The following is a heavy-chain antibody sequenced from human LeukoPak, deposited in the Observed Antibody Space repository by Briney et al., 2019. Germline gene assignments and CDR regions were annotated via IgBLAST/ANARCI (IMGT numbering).Heavy chain of an antibody. CDR1: GGSISSSSYY. V-gene: IGHV4-39*01. CDR3: ASRFSSDTEGHNWFDP. Sequence: PSETLSLTCTVPGGSISSSSYYWGWIRQPPGQGLEWIGCIYYSGSTYYNPSLKSRVTISVDTSKNQFSLKLSSVTAADTAVYYCASRFSSDTEGHNWFDPWGQGTLVTVSS. D-gene: IGHD6-6*01. CDR2: IYYSGST. J-gene: IGHJ5*02.